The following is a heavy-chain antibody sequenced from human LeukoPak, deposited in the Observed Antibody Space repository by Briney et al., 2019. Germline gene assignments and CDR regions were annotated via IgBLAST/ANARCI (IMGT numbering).Heavy chain of an antibody. CDR1: GFTVSSNY. CDR2: TYSAGTT. J-gene: IGHJ4*02. Sequence: PGGSLRLSCAASGFTVSSNYMNWVRQAPGKGLEWVSITYSAGTTYYADSVKGRFTISRDNSKNTLYLQMNSLRAEDTAVYYCAGSVMIDYWGQGTLVTVSS. D-gene: IGHD2-21*01. V-gene: IGHV3-53*01. CDR3: AGSVMIDY.